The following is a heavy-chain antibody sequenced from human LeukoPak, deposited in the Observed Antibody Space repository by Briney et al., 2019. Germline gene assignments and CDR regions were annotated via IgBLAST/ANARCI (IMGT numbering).Heavy chain of an antibody. CDR3: ARGYPSGFDP. CDR1: GGTFSSYA. Sequence: VASVKVSCKASGGTFSSYAISWVRQAPGQGLEWMGGIIPIFGTANYAQKFQGRVTITADESTSTAYMELGSLRSEDTAVYYCARGYPSGFDPWGQGTLVTVSS. D-gene: IGHD1-1*01. J-gene: IGHJ5*02. CDR2: IIPIFGTA. V-gene: IGHV1-69*13.